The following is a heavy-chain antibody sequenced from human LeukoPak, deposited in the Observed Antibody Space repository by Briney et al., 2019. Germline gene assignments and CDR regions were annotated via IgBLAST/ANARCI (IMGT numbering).Heavy chain of an antibody. J-gene: IGHJ4*02. Sequence: ASVKASCKASGLTFTAYHMHCVRQAPGQGLEWMGSINPNSGGTKYAQKFQGRVTMTRDTSTRTAYIELSWLITDDPAVNYCARGPHWDPHFDYWGQGTLVTVSS. CDR1: GLTFTAYH. V-gene: IGHV1-2*02. D-gene: IGHD7-27*01. CDR3: ARGPHWDPHFDY. CDR2: INPNSGGT.